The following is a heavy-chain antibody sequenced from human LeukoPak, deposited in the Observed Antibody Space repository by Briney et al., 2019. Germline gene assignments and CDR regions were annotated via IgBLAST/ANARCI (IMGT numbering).Heavy chain of an antibody. Sequence: SETLSLTCAVSRGSITNSSCYWGWIRQPPGEGLEWIGGIYYTGTTYYSPSLNSRITISMDTSKKQFSLRLASVTAADTAVYYCARRAVVPAAVSYFDNWGQGTLVTVSS. J-gene: IGHJ4*02. CDR1: RGSITNSSCY. CDR2: IYYTGTT. CDR3: ARRAVVPAAVSYFDN. D-gene: IGHD2-2*01. V-gene: IGHV4-39*01.